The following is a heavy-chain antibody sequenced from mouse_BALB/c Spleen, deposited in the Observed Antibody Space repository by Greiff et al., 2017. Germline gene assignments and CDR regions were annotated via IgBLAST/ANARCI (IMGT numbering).Heavy chain of an antibody. CDR1: GFAFSSYD. Sequence: DVMLVESGGGLVKPGGSLKLSCAASGFAFSSYDMSWVRQTPEKRLEWVAYISSGGGSTYYPDTVKGRFTISRDNAKNTLYLQMSSLKSEDTAMYYCARQRPIYYGNYGYFDVWGAGTTVTVSS. D-gene: IGHD2-1*01. CDR3: ARQRPIYYGNYGYFDV. V-gene: IGHV5-12-1*01. CDR2: ISSGGGST. J-gene: IGHJ1*01.